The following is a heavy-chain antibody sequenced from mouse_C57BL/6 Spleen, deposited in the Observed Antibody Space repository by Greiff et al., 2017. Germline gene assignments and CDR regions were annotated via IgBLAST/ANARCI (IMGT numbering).Heavy chain of an antibody. CDR3: ARGGVWYFDV. Sequence: QVQLQQSGAELVKPGASVKMSCKASGYTFTSYWITWVKPRPGQGLEWIGDIYPGSGSTNYNEKLKSKATLTVDTSSSTAYMQLSSLTSEDSAVYYCARGGVWYFDVWGTGATVTVSS. CDR2: IYPGSGST. J-gene: IGHJ1*03. V-gene: IGHV1-55*01. CDR1: GYTFTSYW.